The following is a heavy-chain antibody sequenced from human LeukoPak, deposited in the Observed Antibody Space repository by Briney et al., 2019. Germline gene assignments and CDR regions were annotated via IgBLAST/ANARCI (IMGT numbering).Heavy chain of an antibody. CDR3: AYTTLGYVLATD. CDR1: GGSISISNW. CDR2: ISQSGTT. D-gene: IGHD2-21*02. V-gene: IGHV4-4*02. J-gene: IGHJ4*02. Sequence: PSGTLCLTCVVSGGSISISNWWTWVRQPPGKGLEWIGEISQSGTTNYSPSLKSRVIMSADKSKNQLSLNLISVTAADTAVYYCAYTTLGYVLATDWGQGTLVTVSS.